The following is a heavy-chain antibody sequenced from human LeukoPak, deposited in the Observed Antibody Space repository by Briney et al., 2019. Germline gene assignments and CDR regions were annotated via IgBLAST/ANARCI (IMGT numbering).Heavy chain of an antibody. CDR3: ARRYPYGSGSYFLDY. V-gene: IGHV3-48*03. Sequence: GGSLRLSCAASGFTFSSYEVNWVRQAPGKGLEWVSYISSSGSTIYYADSVKGRFTISRDNAKNSLYLQMNSLRAEDTAVYYCARRYPYGSGSYFLDYWGQGTLVTVSS. J-gene: IGHJ4*02. CDR2: ISSSGSTI. CDR1: GFTFSSYE. D-gene: IGHD3-10*01.